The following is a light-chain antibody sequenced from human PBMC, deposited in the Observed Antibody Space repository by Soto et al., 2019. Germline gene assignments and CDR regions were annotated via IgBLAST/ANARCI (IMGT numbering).Light chain of an antibody. CDR2: GAS. V-gene: IGKV3-15*01. Sequence: EIVMTQSPATLSVSPGERATLSCRASQSVSSNLAWYQQKPGQAPRLLIYGASTRATGIPARFSGSGSGTEFTLTISSLQSEDFAVSYCQQYNNLHPEGTFGQGTKVEIK. CDR1: QSVSSN. CDR3: QQYNNLHPEGT. J-gene: IGKJ1*01.